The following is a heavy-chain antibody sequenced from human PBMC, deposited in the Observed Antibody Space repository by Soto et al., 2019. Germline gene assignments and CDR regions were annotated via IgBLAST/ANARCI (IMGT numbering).Heavy chain of an antibody. CDR2: IIPILGIA. Sequence: QVQLVQSGAEVKKPGSSVKVSCKASGCTFSSYTISWVRQAPGQGLEWMGRIIPILGIANYAQKFQGRVTITADKSTSTAYMELSSLRSEDTAVYYCARDLTDYYFDYWGQGTLVTVSS. J-gene: IGHJ4*02. V-gene: IGHV1-69*02. CDR1: GCTFSSYT. CDR3: ARDLTDYYFDY.